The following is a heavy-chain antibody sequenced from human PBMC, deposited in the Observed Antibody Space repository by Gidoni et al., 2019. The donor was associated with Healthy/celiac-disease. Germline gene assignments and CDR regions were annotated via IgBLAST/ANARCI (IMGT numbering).Heavy chain of an antibody. J-gene: IGHJ4*02. D-gene: IGHD3-3*01. Sequence: EVQLVESGGGLVKPGGSLRLSCAASGFTFSSYSMNWVRQAPGKGLEWVSSISSSSSYIYYADSVKGRFTISRDNAKNSLYLQMNSLRAEDTAVYYCARVGPPIRFLEWRPLDYWGQGTLVTVSS. V-gene: IGHV3-21*01. CDR1: GFTFSSYS. CDR2: ISSSSSYI. CDR3: ARVGPPIRFLEWRPLDY.